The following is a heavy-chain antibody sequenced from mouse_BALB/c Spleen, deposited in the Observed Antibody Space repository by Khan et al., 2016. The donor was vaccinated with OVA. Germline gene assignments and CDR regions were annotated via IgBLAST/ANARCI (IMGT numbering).Heavy chain of an antibody. CDR3: AKFEYHGNFYAMDY. Sequence: VELVESGPGLVAPSQSLSITCTVSGFSLTIYGVNWVRQPPGKGLEWLGVIWGDGSTNYHSALISRLSISKDNSKSQVFLKLNSLQTDDTATYCCAKFEYHGNFYAMDYWGQGTSVTVSA. J-gene: IGHJ4*01. CDR2: IWGDGST. D-gene: IGHD2-1*01. V-gene: IGHV2-3*01. CDR1: GFSLTIYG.